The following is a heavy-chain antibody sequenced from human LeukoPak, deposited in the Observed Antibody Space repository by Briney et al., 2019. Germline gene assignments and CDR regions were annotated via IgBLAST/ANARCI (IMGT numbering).Heavy chain of an antibody. CDR3: TRGGEEPFDY. CDR2: INVEGTTT. Sequence: GWSLRLSCAASGFTFSSYAMSWVRQAPGKGLVWVSHINVEGTTTTYADSVEGRFTISRDENTLYLQMNHLRVDDTAVYYCTRGGEEPFDYWGQGTLVTVSS. D-gene: IGHD3-10*01. J-gene: IGHJ4*02. V-gene: IGHV3-74*01. CDR1: GFTFSSYA.